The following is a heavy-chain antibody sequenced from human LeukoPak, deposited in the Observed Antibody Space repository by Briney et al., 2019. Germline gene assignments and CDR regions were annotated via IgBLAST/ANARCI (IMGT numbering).Heavy chain of an antibody. V-gene: IGHV1-2*02. D-gene: IGHD6-19*01. CDR3: ARDTREQWLVYQGRSWFAP. CDR1: GYTFTGYY. Sequence: ASVKVSCKASGYTFTGYYMHWVRQAPGQGLEWMGWINPNSGGTNYAQKFQGRVTMTRDTSISTAYMELSRLRSDDTAVYYCARDTREQWLVYQGRSWFAPWGQGTLSPSPQ. J-gene: IGHJ5*02. CDR2: INPNSGGT.